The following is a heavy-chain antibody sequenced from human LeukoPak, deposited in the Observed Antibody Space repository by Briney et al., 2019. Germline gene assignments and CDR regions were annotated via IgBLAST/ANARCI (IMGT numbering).Heavy chain of an antibody. D-gene: IGHD5-24*01. CDR1: GGSVSSGDYY. Sequence: SETLSLTCTVSGGSVSSGDYYWSWIRQPPGKGLEWIGYIYYSGSTYYNPSLKSRVTISVDTSKNQFSLKLSSVTAADTAVYYCARSPVEMATIGDWYFDLWGRGTLVTVSS. V-gene: IGHV4-30-4*01. CDR3: ARSPVEMATIGDWYFDL. CDR2: IYYSGST. J-gene: IGHJ2*01.